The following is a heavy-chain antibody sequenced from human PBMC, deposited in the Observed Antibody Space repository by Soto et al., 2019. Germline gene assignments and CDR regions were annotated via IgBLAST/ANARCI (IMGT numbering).Heavy chain of an antibody. D-gene: IGHD2-8*01. J-gene: IGHJ6*02. V-gene: IGHV3-74*01. CDR3: ARLKEWVYYYGMDV. Sequence: AGGSLRLSCAASGFTFSSYWMHWVRQAPGKGLVWVSRINSDGSSTSYADSVKGRFTISRDNAKNTLYLQMNSLRAEDTAVYYCARLKEWVYYYGMDVWGQGTTVTVSS. CDR1: GFTFSSYW. CDR2: INSDGSST.